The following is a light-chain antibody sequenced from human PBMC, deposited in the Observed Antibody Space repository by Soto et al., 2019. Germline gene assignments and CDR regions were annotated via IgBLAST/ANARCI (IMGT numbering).Light chain of an antibody. CDR1: SSDIGGSNY. CDR2: GVS. J-gene: IGLJ1*01. CDR3: YSSRSSSSTFYV. Sequence: QSVLTQPASVSGSPGQSITISCAGTSSDIGGSNYVSWYQQHPGKAPKLMIYGVSNRPSGVSNRFSGSKSGNTASLTISGLQAEDEDDYFCYSSRSSSSTFYVFGTGTKLTVL. V-gene: IGLV2-14*03.